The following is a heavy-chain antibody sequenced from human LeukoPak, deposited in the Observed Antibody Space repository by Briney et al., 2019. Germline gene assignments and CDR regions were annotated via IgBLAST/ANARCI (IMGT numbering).Heavy chain of an antibody. CDR2: ISGSGGST. V-gene: IGHV3-23*01. J-gene: IGHJ4*02. D-gene: IGHD3-10*01. Sequence: GGSLRLSCAASGFTFSSYAMSWVRQAPGKGLEWVSAISGSGGSTYYADSVKGRFTISRDNSKNTLYLQMNSLRAEDTAVYYCARALIPYYYGSGSYLPDYWGQGTLVTVSS. CDR1: GFTFSSYA. CDR3: ARALIPYYYGSGSYLPDY.